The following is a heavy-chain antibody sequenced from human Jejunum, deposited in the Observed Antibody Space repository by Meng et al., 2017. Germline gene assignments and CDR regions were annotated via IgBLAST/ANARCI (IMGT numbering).Heavy chain of an antibody. CDR2: FFSGGQT. J-gene: IGHJ4*02. CDR1: GGSISSSSTY. V-gene: IGHV4-39*07. Sequence: SETLSLTCSVSGGSISSSSTYWGWIRQPPGKGLEWIGSFFSGGQTFYNPSLRGRVTISVDASKNQFSLKFDSVTVADTAVYFCVRERSDGNPGEYWGQGTLVTVSS. D-gene: IGHD5-18*01. CDR3: VRERSDGNPGEY.